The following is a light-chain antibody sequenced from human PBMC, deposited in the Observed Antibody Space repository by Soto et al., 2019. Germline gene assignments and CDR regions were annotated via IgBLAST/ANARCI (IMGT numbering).Light chain of an antibody. CDR1: SSDVGGYDY. Sequence: QSVLTQPASVSGSPGQSITISCTGTSSDVGGYDYVSWYQQLPGKAPKLLIYDVNNRPSGVSHRFSGSKSGNTASLTISGLQAEDEADYYRSSYTGSSTFVFGTGTKVTVL. CDR3: SSYTGSSTFV. CDR2: DVN. V-gene: IGLV2-14*01. J-gene: IGLJ1*01.